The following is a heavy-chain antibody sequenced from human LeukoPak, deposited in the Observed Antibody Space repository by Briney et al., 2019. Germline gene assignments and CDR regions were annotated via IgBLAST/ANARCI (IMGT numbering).Heavy chain of an antibody. CDR1: GFTFSSYV. CDR2: ISGGGGTT. CDR3: ARDLGYGSIGLYHYFAY. J-gene: IGHJ4*02. Sequence: GRSLRLSCAASGFTFSSYVMSWVSQAPGKGLQWVSNISGGGGTTSYEDYVKGRFTSSRDTDKTTLYLQMNSLRAEDTAVYYCARDLGYGSIGLYHYFAYWGQGTLVTVSS. D-gene: IGHD6-13*01. V-gene: IGHV3-23*01.